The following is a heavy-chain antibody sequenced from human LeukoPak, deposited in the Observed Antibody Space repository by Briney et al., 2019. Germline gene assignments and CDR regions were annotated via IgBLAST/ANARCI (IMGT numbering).Heavy chain of an antibody. V-gene: IGHV4-34*01. CDR2: INHSGST. J-gene: IGHJ4*02. CDR3: ARAYDFWSGYYEDY. CDR1: GGSFSGYY. Sequence: SETLSLTCAVYGGSFSGYYWSWIRQPPGKGLEWIGEINHSGSTNYNPSLKSRVTISVDTSKNQFSLKLSSVTAADTAVYYCARAYDFWSGYYEDYWGQGALVTVSS. D-gene: IGHD3-3*01.